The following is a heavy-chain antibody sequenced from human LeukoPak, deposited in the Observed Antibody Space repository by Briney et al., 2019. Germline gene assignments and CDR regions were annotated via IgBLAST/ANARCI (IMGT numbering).Heavy chain of an antibody. V-gene: IGHV4-34*01. Sequence: SETLSLTCAVYGGSFSGYYWSWIRQPPGKGLEWIREINHSGSTNYSPSLKSRVTISVDTSKNQFSLKLSSVTAADTAVYYCARYLRRPYYFDYWGQGTLVTVSS. CDR3: ARYLRRPYYFDY. CDR2: INHSGST. CDR1: GGSFSGYY. J-gene: IGHJ4*02.